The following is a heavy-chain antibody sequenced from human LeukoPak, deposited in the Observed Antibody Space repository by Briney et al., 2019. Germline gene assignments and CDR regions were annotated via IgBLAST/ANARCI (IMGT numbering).Heavy chain of an antibody. Sequence: GGSLRLSCAASGFTFSSYAMSWVRQAPGKGLEWVSAISGSGGSTYYADSVKGWFTISRDNSKNTLYLQMNSLRAEDTAVYYCAKDPTSAKIQLWFDYWGQGTLVTVSS. CDR1: GFTFSSYA. J-gene: IGHJ5*01. V-gene: IGHV3-23*01. CDR2: ISGSGGST. D-gene: IGHD5-18*01. CDR3: AKDPTSAKIQLWFDY.